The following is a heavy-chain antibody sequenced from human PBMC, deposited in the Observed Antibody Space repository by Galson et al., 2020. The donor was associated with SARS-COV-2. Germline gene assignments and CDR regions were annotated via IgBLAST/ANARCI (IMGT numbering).Heavy chain of an antibody. Sequence: SQASETLSLTCAVYGGSFSGYYWNWIRQPPGKGLEWIGEINNSGSGNYKPSNYNPSLRSRVTISVDTSKNQFSLKLTSVTAADTAVYYCARGHLEISMIVVVFTAAAYYFDSWGQGTLVTVFS. V-gene: IGHV4-34*01. CDR1: GGSFSGYY. D-gene: IGHD3-22*01. CDR2: INNSGSGNYKPS. CDR3: ARGHLEISMIVVVFTAAAYYFDS. J-gene: IGHJ4*02.